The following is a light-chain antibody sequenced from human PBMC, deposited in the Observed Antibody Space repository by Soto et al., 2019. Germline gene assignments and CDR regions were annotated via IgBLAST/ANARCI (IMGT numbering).Light chain of an antibody. Sequence: DIQMTQSPSTLSASVGDRVTITCRASQSISSWLAWHQQKPGKAPRLLIYKASNLESGVPSRFSGSGSGTEFTLTITRPQPYESANYYCQQYNDNWTFGQGTKVEIK. CDR1: QSISSW. CDR3: QQYNDNWT. J-gene: IGKJ1*01. V-gene: IGKV1-5*03. CDR2: KAS.